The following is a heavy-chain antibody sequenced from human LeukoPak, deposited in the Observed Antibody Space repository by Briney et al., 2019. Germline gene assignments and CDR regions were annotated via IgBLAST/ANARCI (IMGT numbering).Heavy chain of an antibody. D-gene: IGHD2-8*01. V-gene: IGHV3-15*01. CDR1: GFTFSNAW. J-gene: IGHJ4*02. CDR3: TTDTRTWYFDY. CDR2: IKSKTDGGTT. Sequence: PGGSLRLSCAASGFTFSNAWMSWIRQAPGKGLEWVGRIKSKTDGGTTDYAAPVTGRFPISRDNSKRTLYLQMNSLRTEDPAVYYCTTDTRTWYFDYWGQGTLVTVSS.